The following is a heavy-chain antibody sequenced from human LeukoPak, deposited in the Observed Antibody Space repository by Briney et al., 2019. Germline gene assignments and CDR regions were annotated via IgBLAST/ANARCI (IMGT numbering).Heavy chain of an antibody. J-gene: IGHJ4*02. CDR2: ISDSGDRT. CDR1: GFTFSGYA. Sequence: PGGSLRLSCAASGFTFSGYAMSWARQAPGKGLEWVSVISDSGDRTYYADSVKGRFTTSRHNSNNTLDLQMNSLRTEDTAMYYCARSYNSAWLDYWGQGTLVTVSS. V-gene: IGHV3-23*01. CDR3: ARSYNSAWLDY. D-gene: IGHD6-19*01.